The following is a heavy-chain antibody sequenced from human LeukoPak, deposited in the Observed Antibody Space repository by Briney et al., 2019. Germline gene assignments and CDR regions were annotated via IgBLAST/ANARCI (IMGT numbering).Heavy chain of an antibody. V-gene: IGHV1-8*01. CDR2: MNPNSGNT. Sequence: GASVKVSCKASGYTFTSYDINWVRQATGQGLEWMGWMNPNSGNTGYAQKFQGRVTMTRNTSISTAYMELSSVTAADTAVYYCARVRLRYFDWSFDPWGQGTLVTVSS. CDR3: ARVRLRYFDWSFDP. D-gene: IGHD3-9*01. CDR1: GYTFTSYD. J-gene: IGHJ5*02.